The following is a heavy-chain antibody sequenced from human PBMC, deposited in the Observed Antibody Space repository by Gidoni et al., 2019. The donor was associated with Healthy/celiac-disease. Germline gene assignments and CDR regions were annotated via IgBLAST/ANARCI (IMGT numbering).Heavy chain of an antibody. J-gene: IGHJ4*02. D-gene: IGHD4-17*01. Sequence: VQLVESGGGVVQPGRSLRLSCAASGFTFSSYAMHWVRQAPGKGLEWVAVISYDGSNKYYADSVKGRFTISRDNSKNTLYLQMNSLRAEDTAVYYCARGTTVTTNFDYWGQGTLVTVSS. CDR3: ARGTTVTTNFDY. CDR1: GFTFSSYA. V-gene: IGHV3-30-3*01. CDR2: ISYDGSNK.